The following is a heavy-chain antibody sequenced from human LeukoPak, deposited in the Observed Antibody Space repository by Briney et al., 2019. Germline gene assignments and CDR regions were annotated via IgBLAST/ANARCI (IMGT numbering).Heavy chain of an antibody. V-gene: IGHV3-23*01. J-gene: IGHJ4*02. Sequence: GGSLRLSCEASGFAFNNFSMSWVRQAPGKGLEWVSAISGSGGSTYYADSVKGRFTISRDNSKNTLYLQMNSLRAEDTAVYYCARDRNSYGLFDYWGQGTLVTVSS. CDR1: GFAFNNFS. CDR3: ARDRNSYGLFDY. D-gene: IGHD5-18*01. CDR2: ISGSGGST.